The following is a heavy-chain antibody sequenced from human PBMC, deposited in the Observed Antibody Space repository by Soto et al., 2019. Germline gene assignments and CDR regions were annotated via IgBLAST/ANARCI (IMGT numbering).Heavy chain of an antibody. J-gene: IGHJ5*02. Sequence: ASVKVSCKAPRDTFTSYYINCVRQAPGQGLEWMGVINPHGDSTAYAQKFKDRVTLTRDPSASTVYREVSSLTSEDTAMYYCARSSGGNFGIIIEGTNWFAPWGQGTLVTVS. D-gene: IGHD1-26*01. CDR2: INPHGDST. V-gene: IGHV1-46*01. CDR1: RDTFTSYY. CDR3: ARSSGGNFGIIIEGTNWFAP.